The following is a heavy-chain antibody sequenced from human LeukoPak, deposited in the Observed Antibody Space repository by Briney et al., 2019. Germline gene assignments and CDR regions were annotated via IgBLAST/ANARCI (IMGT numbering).Heavy chain of an antibody. CDR2: IYSGGST. CDR3: ARATFWSGYQRDSWYMDV. J-gene: IGHJ6*03. D-gene: IGHD3-3*01. CDR1: GFTVSSNY. Sequence: GGSLRLSCAPSGFTVSSNYMSWVRQAPGKGLEWVSVIYSGGSTYYADSVKGRFTISGDNSKNTLYLHMNSLGAEDTAVYYCARATFWSGYQRDSWYMDVWGKGTTVTVSS. V-gene: IGHV3-66*02.